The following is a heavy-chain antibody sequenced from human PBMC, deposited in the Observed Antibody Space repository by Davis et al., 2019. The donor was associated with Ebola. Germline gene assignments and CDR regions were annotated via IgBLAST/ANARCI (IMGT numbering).Heavy chain of an antibody. CDR1: GFTFDDYA. CDR2: ISWNSGSI. D-gene: IGHD3-10*01. CDR3: AREGTIRGVNFDY. J-gene: IGHJ4*02. Sequence: GGSLRLSCAASGFTFDDYAMHWVRQAPGKGLEWVSGISWNSGSIGYADSVKGRFTISRDNAKNSLYLQMNSLRAEDTALYYCAREGTIRGVNFDYWGQGTLVTVSS. V-gene: IGHV3-9*01.